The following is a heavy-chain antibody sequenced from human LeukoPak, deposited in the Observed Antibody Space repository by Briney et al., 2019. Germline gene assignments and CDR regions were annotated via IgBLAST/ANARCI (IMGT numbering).Heavy chain of an antibody. V-gene: IGHV3-9*01. Sequence: PGGSLRLSCAASGFTFDDYAMHWVRQAPGKGLEWVSGISWNSGSIGYADSVKGRFTISRDNAKNSLYLQMNSLRAEDTAVYYCARTLRAPYYYMDIWGKGTTVTVSS. J-gene: IGHJ6*03. CDR2: ISWNSGSI. CDR1: GFTFDDYA. D-gene: IGHD1-14*01. CDR3: ARTLRAPYYYMDI.